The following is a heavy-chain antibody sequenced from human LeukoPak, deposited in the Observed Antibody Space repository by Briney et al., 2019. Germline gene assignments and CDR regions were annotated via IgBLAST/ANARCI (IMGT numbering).Heavy chain of an antibody. CDR1: GYSISSGYY. Sequence: SDTLSLTCAVSGYSISSGYYWGWIRPPPGKGLEWIGIIYHSGSTYYNPSLKSRVTISVDTSKNQFSLKLSSVTAADTAVYYCASGSIAAKSGWFDPWGQGTLVTVSS. J-gene: IGHJ5*02. CDR2: IYHSGST. V-gene: IGHV4-38-2*01. CDR3: ASGSIAAKSGWFDP. D-gene: IGHD6-6*01.